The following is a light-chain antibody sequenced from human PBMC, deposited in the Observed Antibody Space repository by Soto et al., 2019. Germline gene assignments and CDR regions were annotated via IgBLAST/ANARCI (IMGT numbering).Light chain of an antibody. J-gene: IGLJ2*01. CDR1: SSNIGAGYD. Sequence: QSVLTQPPSVSGAPGQRVTISYTGSSSNIGAGYDVHWYQQLPGRAPKLLIYGNTNRPSGVPVRFSGSKSGTSASLAITGLQAEDEADYYCLSFDSSLSVVFGGGTKLTVL. CDR3: LSFDSSLSVV. CDR2: GNT. V-gene: IGLV1-40*01.